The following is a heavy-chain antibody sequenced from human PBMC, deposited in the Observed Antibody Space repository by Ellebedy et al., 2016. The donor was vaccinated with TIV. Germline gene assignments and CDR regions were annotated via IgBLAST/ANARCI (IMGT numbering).Heavy chain of an antibody. CDR3: AREKGYYGSGSLDAFDI. CDR1: GFTFSSYW. V-gene: IGHV3-7*01. Sequence: GGSLRLXXAASGFTFSSYWMSWVRQAPGKGLEWVANIKQDGSEKYYVDSVKGRFTISRDNAKNSLYLQMNSLRAEDTAVYYCAREKGYYGSGSLDAFDIWGQGTMVTVSS. J-gene: IGHJ3*02. CDR2: IKQDGSEK. D-gene: IGHD3-10*01.